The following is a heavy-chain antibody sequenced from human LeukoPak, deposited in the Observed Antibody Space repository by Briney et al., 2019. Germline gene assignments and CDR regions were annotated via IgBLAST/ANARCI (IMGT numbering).Heavy chain of an antibody. Sequence: KVSCKAXGYTFTXYGISWVRQAPGQGLEWMGWINPNSGDTNYAQKFQGRVTMTRDTSISTAYMELSRLRSDDTAVYYCAYGDDAFDIWGQGTMVTVSS. CDR1: GYTFTXYG. V-gene: IGHV1-2*02. J-gene: IGHJ3*02. CDR3: AYGDDAFDI. CDR2: INPNSGDT. D-gene: IGHD3-16*01.